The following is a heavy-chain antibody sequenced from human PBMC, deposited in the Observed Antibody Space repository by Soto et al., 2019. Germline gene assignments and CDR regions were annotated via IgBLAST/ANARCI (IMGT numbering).Heavy chain of an antibody. CDR3: AREACRWNYYDSSGYYCPLDY. CDR2: IYYSGST. CDR1: GGSISSGDYY. V-gene: IGHV4-30-4*01. Sequence: SETLSLTCTVSGGSISSGDYYWSWIRQPPGKGLEWIGYIYYSGSTYYNPSLKSRVTISVDTSKNQFSLKLSSVTAADTAVYYCAREACRWNYYDSSGYYCPLDYWGQGTLVTVS. D-gene: IGHD3-22*01. J-gene: IGHJ4*02.